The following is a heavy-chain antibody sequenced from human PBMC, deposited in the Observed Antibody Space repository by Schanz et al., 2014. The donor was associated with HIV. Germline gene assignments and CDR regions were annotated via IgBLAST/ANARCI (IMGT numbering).Heavy chain of an antibody. J-gene: IGHJ6*02. CDR3: AKDTVARLVVPEGGMDV. V-gene: IGHV3-66*03. Sequence: EVQLVESGGALIQPGGSRRLSCAASGFIVSSNYMTWVRQAPGKGLEWVSLIYTGGSTSYADSVKGRFTISRDNSKNTLYLQMNSLRIEDTAVYYCAKDTVARLVVPEGGMDVWGQGTTVTVSS. CDR1: GFIVSSNY. D-gene: IGHD2-2*01. CDR2: IYTGGST.